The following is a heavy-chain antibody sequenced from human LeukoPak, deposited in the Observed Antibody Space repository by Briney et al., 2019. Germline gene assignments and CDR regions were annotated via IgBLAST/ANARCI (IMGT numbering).Heavy chain of an antibody. D-gene: IGHD2-8*01. Sequence: ASVKVSCKASGYTSTSYGISWVRQAPGQGLEWMGWISAYNGNTNYAQKLQGRVTMTTDTSTSTAYMELRSLRSEDTAVYYCARVRYAEPYFDYWGQGTLVTVSS. CDR3: ARVRYAEPYFDY. J-gene: IGHJ4*02. CDR2: ISAYNGNT. V-gene: IGHV1-18*01. CDR1: GYTSTSYG.